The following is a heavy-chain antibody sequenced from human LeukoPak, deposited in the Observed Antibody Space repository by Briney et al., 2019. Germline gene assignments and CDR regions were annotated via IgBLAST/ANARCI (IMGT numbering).Heavy chain of an antibody. CDR2: ISAYNGNT. CDR3: ARVTCYEILTPLP. D-gene: IGHD3-9*01. J-gene: IGHJ5*02. Sequence: GASVKVSCKASGDTFANYGISWVRQAPGQGLEWMGWISAYNGNTNYAQKFQGRVTMTTDTSTTTAYMELRSLRSDDTAVYYCARVTCYEILTPLPWGQGTLVTVSS. V-gene: IGHV1-18*01. CDR1: GDTFANYG.